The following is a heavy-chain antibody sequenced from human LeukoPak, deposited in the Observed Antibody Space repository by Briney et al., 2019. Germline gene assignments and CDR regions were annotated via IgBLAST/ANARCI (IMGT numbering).Heavy chain of an antibody. CDR3: ATGRYYYGSGPNDY. J-gene: IGHJ4*02. CDR2: ISAYNGNT. D-gene: IGHD3-10*01. Sequence: ASVKVSCKASGYTFTSYGISWVRQAPGQGLEWMGWISAYNGNTNYAQKLQGRVTMTTDTSTSTAYMELSSLRSEDTAVYYCATGRYYYGSGPNDYWGQGTLVTVSS. V-gene: IGHV1-18*01. CDR1: GYTFTSYG.